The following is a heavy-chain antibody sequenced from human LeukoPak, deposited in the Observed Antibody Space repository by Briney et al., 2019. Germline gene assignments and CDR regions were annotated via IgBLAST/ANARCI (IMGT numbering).Heavy chain of an antibody. Sequence: SVKVSRKASGGTFSSYAISWVRQAPGQGLEWMGGIIPIFGTANYAQKFQGRVTITADESTSTAYMELSSLRSEDTAVYYCARGLGSSWYYYYYMDVWGKGTTVTISS. J-gene: IGHJ6*03. D-gene: IGHD6-13*01. V-gene: IGHV1-69*13. CDR2: IIPIFGTA. CDR3: ARGLGSSWYYYYYMDV. CDR1: GGTFSSYA.